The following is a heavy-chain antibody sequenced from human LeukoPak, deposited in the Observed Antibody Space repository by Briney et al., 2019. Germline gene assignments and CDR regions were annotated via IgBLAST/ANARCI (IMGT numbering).Heavy chain of an antibody. CDR2: INHSGST. J-gene: IGHJ4*02. CDR1: GGSFSGYY. D-gene: IGHD6-13*01. Sequence: PSETLSLTCAVYGGSFSGYYWSWIRQPPGKGLEWIGEINHSGSTNYNPSLKSRVTISVDTSKNQFSLKLSSVTAADTAVYYCARVAAAAAFDYWGQGTLVTVSS. CDR3: ARVAAAAAFDY. V-gene: IGHV4-34*01.